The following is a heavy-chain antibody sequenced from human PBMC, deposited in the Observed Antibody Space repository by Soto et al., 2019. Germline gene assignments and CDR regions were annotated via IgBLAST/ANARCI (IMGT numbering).Heavy chain of an antibody. Sequence: ASVKVSCKASGCTFSSYTISWVRQAPGQGLEWMGWISAYNGNTNYAQKLQGRVTMTTDTSTSTAYMELRSLRSDDTAVYYCAREGSSGSPPNGFDPWGQGTLVTVSS. D-gene: IGHD6-19*01. CDR2: ISAYNGNT. J-gene: IGHJ5*02. CDR3: AREGSSGSPPNGFDP. CDR1: GCTFSSYT. V-gene: IGHV1-18*01.